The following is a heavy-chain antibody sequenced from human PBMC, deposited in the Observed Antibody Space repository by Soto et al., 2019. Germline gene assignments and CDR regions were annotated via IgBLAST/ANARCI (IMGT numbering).Heavy chain of an antibody. D-gene: IGHD5-12*01. J-gene: IGHJ5*02. CDR2: INLNSGDT. CDR1: GYIFTNND. CDR3: ARDLGGYDLYGPDT. V-gene: IGHV1-2*02. Sequence: GASVKVSCKASGYIFTNNDVSWVRQATGQGLEWMGWINLNSGDTNYAEKFRGRVTMTRDTSIITAYMELTRLKSDDTAVYYCARDLGGYDLYGPDTWGQGTLVTVSS.